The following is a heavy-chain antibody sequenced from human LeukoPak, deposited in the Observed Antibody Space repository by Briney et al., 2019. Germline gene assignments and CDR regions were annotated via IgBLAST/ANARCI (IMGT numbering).Heavy chain of an antibody. J-gene: IGHJ4*02. D-gene: IGHD3-10*01. CDR3: ARAHGSAPSALDY. CDR1: GGSLSSNA. V-gene: IGHV1-69*13. CDR2: IIPMFGTP. Sequence: ASVKVSCKTSGGSLSSNALSWVRQAPAQGLEWTGGIIPMFGTPNYAQKFQGRVTITADESTSTAYMELSSLTFEDTAVYYCARAHGSAPSALDYWGQGTLVTVSS.